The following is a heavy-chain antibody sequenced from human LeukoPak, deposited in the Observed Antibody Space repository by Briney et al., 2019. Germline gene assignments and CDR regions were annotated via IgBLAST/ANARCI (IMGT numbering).Heavy chain of an antibody. CDR1: GGSFSGYY. V-gene: IGHV4-34*01. CDR2: INHSGST. D-gene: IGHD6-13*01. J-gene: IGHJ4*02. Sequence: SETLSLTCAVYGGSFSGYYWSWLRQPPGKGLEWIGEINHSGSTNYNPSLKSRVTISVDTSKNQFSLKLSSVTAADAAVYYCARTRGGTRYSSSPPCDYWGQGTLVTVSS. CDR3: ARTRGGTRYSSSPPCDY.